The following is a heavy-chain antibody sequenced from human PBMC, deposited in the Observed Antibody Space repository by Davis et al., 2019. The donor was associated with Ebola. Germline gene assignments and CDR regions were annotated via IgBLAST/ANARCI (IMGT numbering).Heavy chain of an antibody. CDR3: ARDFDRKWSCWFDP. Sequence: GESLKISCAASGFTFSSYSMSWVRQAPGKGLEWVANIKQDGSEKYYVDSVKGRFTISRDNAKNSLYLQMNSLRAEDTAVYYCARDFDRKWSCWFDPWGQGTLVTVSS. CDR1: GFTFSSYS. D-gene: IGHD1-14*01. J-gene: IGHJ5*02. V-gene: IGHV3-7*01. CDR2: IKQDGSEK.